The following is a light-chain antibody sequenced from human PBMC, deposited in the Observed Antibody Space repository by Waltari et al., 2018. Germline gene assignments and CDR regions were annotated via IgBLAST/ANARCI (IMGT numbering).Light chain of an antibody. Sequence: EIVLTQSPGTLSLSPGERATLSCRASQSVSSSSLAWYQQKPGQAPRLLISAASSRATGIPDRVSGSGSGTDFTLTISRLEPEDFAVYYCQQYGTSPPTVTFGQGTRLEIK. J-gene: IGKJ5*01. CDR3: QQYGTSPPTVT. V-gene: IGKV3-20*01. CDR2: AAS. CDR1: QSVSSSS.